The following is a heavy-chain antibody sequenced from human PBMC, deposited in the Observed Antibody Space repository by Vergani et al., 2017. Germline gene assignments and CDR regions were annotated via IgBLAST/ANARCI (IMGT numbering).Heavy chain of an antibody. CDR3: ARAYDYSTGLYYYYYYMDV. CDR1: GYTFTSYD. J-gene: IGHJ6*03. Sequence: QVQLVQSGAEVKKPGASVKVSCKASGYTFTSYDINWVRQATGQGLEWMGWMNPNSGNTGYAQKFQGRATMTRNTSISTADMELSSLRSEETAVYYCARAYDYSTGLYYYYYYMDVWGKGTTVTVSS. V-gene: IGHV1-8*01. CDR2: MNPNSGNT. D-gene: IGHD4-11*01.